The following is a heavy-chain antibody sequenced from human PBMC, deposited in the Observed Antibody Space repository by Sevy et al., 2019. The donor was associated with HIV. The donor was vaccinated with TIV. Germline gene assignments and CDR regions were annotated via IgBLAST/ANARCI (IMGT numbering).Heavy chain of an antibody. CDR3: ARRLGDIVSDKSHQPFDY. CDR1: GGSFSGYY. Sequence: SETLSLTCAVYGGSFSGYYWSWIRQPPGKGLEWIGEINHSGSTNYNPSLKSRVTISVDTSKNQFSLKLSSVTAADTAVYYCARRLGDIVSDKSHQPFDYWGQGTLVTVSS. CDR2: INHSGST. D-gene: IGHD2-15*01. V-gene: IGHV4-34*01. J-gene: IGHJ4*02.